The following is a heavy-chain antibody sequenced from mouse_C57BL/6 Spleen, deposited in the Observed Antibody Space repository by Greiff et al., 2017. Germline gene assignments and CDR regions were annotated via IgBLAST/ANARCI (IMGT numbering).Heavy chain of an antibody. CDR1: GFTFSSYA. V-gene: IGHV5-4*01. Sequence: EVKLVESGGGLVKPGGSLKLSCAASGFTFSSYAMSWVRQTPEKRLEWVATISDGGSYTYYPDNVKGRFTISRDNAKNNLYLQMSHLKSEDTAMYYCAREKTTVVYFDYWGQGTTLTVSS. D-gene: IGHD1-1*01. J-gene: IGHJ2*01. CDR3: AREKTTVVYFDY. CDR2: ISDGGSYT.